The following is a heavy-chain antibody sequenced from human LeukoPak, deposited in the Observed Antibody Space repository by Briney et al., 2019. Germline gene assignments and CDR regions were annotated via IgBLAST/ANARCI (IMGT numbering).Heavy chain of an antibody. D-gene: IGHD2-21*01. V-gene: IGHV3-23*01. J-gene: IGHJ4*02. Sequence: SGGDTHHADSVKGRFTISRDNSMNRLYLQMNSLRAEDTAIYYCATGAYFADWGQGTLVTVSS. CDR2: SGGDT. CDR3: ATGAYFAD.